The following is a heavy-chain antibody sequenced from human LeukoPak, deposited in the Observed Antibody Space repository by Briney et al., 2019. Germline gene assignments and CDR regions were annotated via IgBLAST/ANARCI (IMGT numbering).Heavy chain of an antibody. J-gene: IGHJ3*01. V-gene: IGHV3-23*01. CDR3: AKDPNGDYVGAFDF. D-gene: IGHD4-17*01. CDR1: GFALSNYA. CDR2: ITGSGGTT. Sequence: GGSLRLSCVASGFALSNYALTWVRQAPGKGLEWVSVITGSGGTTHYADSVKGRFTISRDNSKNTLYLQMNSLRVGDTAMYYCAKDPNGDYVGAFDFWGQGTMVTVSS.